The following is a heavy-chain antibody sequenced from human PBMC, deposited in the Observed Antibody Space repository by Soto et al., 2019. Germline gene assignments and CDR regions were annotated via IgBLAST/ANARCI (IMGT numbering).Heavy chain of an antibody. CDR1: GFTFSSYA. CDR3: ARDPDKVEDSSGWRAFDI. V-gene: IGHV3-30-3*01. D-gene: IGHD6-19*01. J-gene: IGHJ3*02. Sequence: GSLRLSCAASGFTFSSYAMHWVRQAPGKGLEWVAVISYDGSNKYYADSVKGRFTISRDNSKNTLYLQMNSLRAEDTAVYYYARDPDKVEDSSGWRAFDIWGQGTMVTVSS. CDR2: ISYDGSNK.